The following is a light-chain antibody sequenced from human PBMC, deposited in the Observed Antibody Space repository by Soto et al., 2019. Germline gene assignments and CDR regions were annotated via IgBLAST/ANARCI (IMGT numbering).Light chain of an antibody. Sequence: EVVMTQSPATLSLSPGERATLSCRASQSVSSALDWFQHKPGQAPRLLIYYASTRATGVPARFSGNGTGTEFTLNISSLQSEDFAVYYWKQYSPWPRTFGQGTKVDIK. J-gene: IGKJ1*01. CDR1: QSVSSA. CDR3: KQYSPWPRT. V-gene: IGKV3-15*01. CDR2: YAS.